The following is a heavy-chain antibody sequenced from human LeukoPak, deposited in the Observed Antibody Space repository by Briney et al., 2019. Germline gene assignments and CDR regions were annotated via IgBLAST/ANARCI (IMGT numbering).Heavy chain of an antibody. Sequence: NPSETLSLTCTVSGGSISSSISYWGWVRQAPGKGLEWVGRIKSKTDGGTTDYAAPVKGRFTISRDDSKNTLYLQMNSLKTEDTAVYYCTTDALTMTNEFDYWGQGTLVTVSS. V-gene: IGHV3-15*01. J-gene: IGHJ4*02. CDR3: TTDALTMTNEFDY. CDR1: GGSISSSISY. CDR2: IKSKTDGGTT. D-gene: IGHD3-22*01.